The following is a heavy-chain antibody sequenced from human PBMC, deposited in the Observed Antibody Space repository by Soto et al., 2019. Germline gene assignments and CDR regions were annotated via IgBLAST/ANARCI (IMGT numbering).Heavy chain of an antibody. D-gene: IGHD4-17*01. CDR3: AREVDPYYGGNSLSLDY. CDR2: IIPKFGTT. J-gene: IGHJ4*02. V-gene: IGHV1-69*13. Sequence: QVQLVQSGAEVKKPGSSVKVSCKASGGTFSTYGINWVRLAPGQGLEWMGWIIPKFGTTKNAQKFQGRVTLTADESTNTAYMERKYLRSEDTAVYFCAREVDPYYGGNSLSLDYWGQGTLVTVSS. CDR1: GGTFSTYG.